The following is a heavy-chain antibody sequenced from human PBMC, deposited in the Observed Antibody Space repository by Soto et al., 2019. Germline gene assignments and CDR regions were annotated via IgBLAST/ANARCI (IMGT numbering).Heavy chain of an antibody. V-gene: IGHV1-18*01. Sequence: QVQLVQSGIEVKNPGASVKVSCKASGYAFTSFGISWVRQAPGQGLEWMGWTVANNGYTKYAQNLQGRVTLITDTSTITAYMELRSLMYDDTAVYYCARCSGVTCYASYAFDIWGQGTMVTVSS. CDR1: GYAFTSFG. J-gene: IGHJ3*02. D-gene: IGHD2-15*01. CDR2: TVANNGYT. CDR3: ARCSGVTCYASYAFDI.